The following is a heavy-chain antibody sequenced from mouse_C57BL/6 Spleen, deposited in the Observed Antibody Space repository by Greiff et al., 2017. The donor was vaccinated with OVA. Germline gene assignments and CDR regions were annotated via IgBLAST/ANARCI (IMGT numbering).Heavy chain of an antibody. CDR3: ARDRVTTVVANGYFGG. D-gene: IGHD1-1*01. CDR2: ITYDGSN. V-gene: IGHV3-6*01. Sequence: DVQLVESGPGLVKPSQSLSLTCSVTGYSITSGYYWYWIRQFPGNKLEWMVFITYDGSNNYNPSLKNRNSITPDPSKNQFFLKLNSGTTEDTARYYCARDRVTTVVANGYFGGWGTGTTVTVSS. J-gene: IGHJ1*03. CDR1: GYSITSGYY.